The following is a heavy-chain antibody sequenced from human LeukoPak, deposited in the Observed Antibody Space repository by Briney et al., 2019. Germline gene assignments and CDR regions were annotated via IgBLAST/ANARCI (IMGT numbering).Heavy chain of an antibody. D-gene: IGHD3-10*01. CDR1: GFTFSSYE. CDR2: ISSSGSTI. J-gene: IGHJ4*02. Sequence: PGGSLRLSCAASGFTFSSYEMNWVRQAPGKGLEWVSYISSSGSTIYYADSVKGRFTISRDNAKNSLYLQMNSLRAEDTAVYYCAREAPTSYYEFDYWGQGTLVTVSS. V-gene: IGHV3-48*03. CDR3: AREAPTSYYEFDY.